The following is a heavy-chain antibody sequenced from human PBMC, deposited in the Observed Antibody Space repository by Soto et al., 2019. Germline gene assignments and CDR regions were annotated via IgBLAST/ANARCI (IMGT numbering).Heavy chain of an antibody. Sequence: QVYLVQSGPEVRRPGASVKVSCTAFGYILTGYSLNWLRQAPGQGLEGMGWIDPNSGATNSAERFHGRVSMTRDTSISAAYLELSSLRSDDTAVYYCARGYGSSPNMELRFGMDVWGQGTTISVSS. V-gene: IGHV1-2*02. CDR1: GYILTGYS. CDR3: ARGYGSSPNMELRFGMDV. D-gene: IGHD5-18*01. J-gene: IGHJ6*02. CDR2: IDPNSGAT.